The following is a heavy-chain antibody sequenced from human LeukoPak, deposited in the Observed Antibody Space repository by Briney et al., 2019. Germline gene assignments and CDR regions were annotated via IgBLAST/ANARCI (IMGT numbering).Heavy chain of an antibody. CDR3: ARAELEYGDAFDI. J-gene: IGHJ3*02. D-gene: IGHD2/OR15-2a*01. V-gene: IGHV1-8*01. Sequence: ASVKVSCKASGYTFTSYDINWVRQATGQGLEWMGWMNPNSGNTGYAQKFQGRVTMTRNTSISTACMELSSLRSEDTAVYYCARAELEYGDAFDIWGQGTMVTVSS. CDR1: GYTFTSYD. CDR2: MNPNSGNT.